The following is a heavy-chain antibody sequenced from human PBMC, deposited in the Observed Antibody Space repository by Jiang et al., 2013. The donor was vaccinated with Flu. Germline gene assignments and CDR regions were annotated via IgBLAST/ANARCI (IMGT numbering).Heavy chain of an antibody. Sequence: GAEVKKPGASVKVSCKASGYTFTSFAVNWVRQVPGQRLEWMGWINAGNGNTKYSQKFQGRVTITRDKLASTVYMELSSLISEDTAVYYCARVRRIWPLSDAFDFWGQGTMVTVSS. CDR2: INAGNGNT. CDR3: ARVRRIWPLSDAFDF. J-gene: IGHJ3*01. CDR1: GYTFTSFA. V-gene: IGHV1-3*01. D-gene: IGHD3-16*01.